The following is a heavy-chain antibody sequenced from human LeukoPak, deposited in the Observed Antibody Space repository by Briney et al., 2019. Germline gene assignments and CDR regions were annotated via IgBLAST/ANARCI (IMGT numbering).Heavy chain of an antibody. J-gene: IGHJ4*02. Sequence: GESLKISCKASGYRFPSYWITWVRQMPRKGLEWMGGIDPIDSYTTYSTSFQGHVTISADKSIATVYLQWSSLKASDTAMYYCARARVDTAMADFDYWGQGTLVTVSS. CDR1: GYRFPSYW. D-gene: IGHD5-18*01. V-gene: IGHV5-10-1*01. CDR3: ARARVDTAMADFDY. CDR2: IDPIDSYT.